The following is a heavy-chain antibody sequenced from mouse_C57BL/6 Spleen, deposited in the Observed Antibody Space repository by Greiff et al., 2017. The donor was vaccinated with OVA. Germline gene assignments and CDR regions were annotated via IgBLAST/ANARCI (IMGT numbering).Heavy chain of an antibody. CDR1: GYTFTSYW. CDR2: IYPGSGST. D-gene: IGHD3-3*01. V-gene: IGHV1-55*01. Sequence: QVQLQQPGAELVKPGASVKMSCKASGYTFTSYWITWVKQRPGQGLEWIGDIYPGSGSTNYNEKFKSKATLTVDTSSSTAYMQLSSLTSEDSAVYYCAKYPTRKGCFDYWGQGTTLTVSS. CDR3: AKYPTRKGCFDY. J-gene: IGHJ2*01.